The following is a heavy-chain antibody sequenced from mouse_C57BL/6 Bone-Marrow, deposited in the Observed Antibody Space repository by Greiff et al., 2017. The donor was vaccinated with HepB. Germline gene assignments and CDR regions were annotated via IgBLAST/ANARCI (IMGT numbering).Heavy chain of an antibody. CDR2: ISNGGGST. D-gene: IGHD2-1*01. J-gene: IGHJ1*03. CDR1: GFTFSDYY. Sequence: EVQGVESGGGLVQPGGSLKLSCAASGFTFSDYYMYWVRQTPEKRLEWVAYISNGGGSTYYPDTVKGRFTISRDNAKNTLYLQMSRLKSEDTAMYYCVKRGGNYWYFDVWGTGTTVTVSS. CDR3: VKRGGNYWYFDV. V-gene: IGHV5-12*01.